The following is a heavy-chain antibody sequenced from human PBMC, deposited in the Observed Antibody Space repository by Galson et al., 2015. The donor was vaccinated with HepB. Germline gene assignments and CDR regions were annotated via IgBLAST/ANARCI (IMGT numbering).Heavy chain of an antibody. Sequence: SLRLSCAASGFTFSSYWMSWVRQIPGKGLEWVANIKEDGSEQHYAGSVKGRFTISRDNAKDSLYLQMNSLRAEDTAVYYCARDNWAARDYWGQGALVTVSS. V-gene: IGHV3-7*03. D-gene: IGHD1-1*01. CDR2: IKEDGSEQ. CDR3: ARDNWAARDY. J-gene: IGHJ4*02. CDR1: GFTFSSYW.